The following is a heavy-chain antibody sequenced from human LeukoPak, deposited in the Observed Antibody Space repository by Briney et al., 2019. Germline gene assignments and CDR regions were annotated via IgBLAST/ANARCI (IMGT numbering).Heavy chain of an antibody. CDR1: EFTFKNYW. CDR2: IKQDGSEK. CDR3: ARGRGIVDV. Sequence: GGSLRLSCAASEFTFKNYWMSWVRQAPGKGLEWVANIKQDGSEKYYVDSVKGRFTISRDNAKNLLYLQMDSLRAEDTAVYYCARGRGIVDVWGQGTTVTVSS. J-gene: IGHJ6*02. D-gene: IGHD6-13*01. V-gene: IGHV3-7*03.